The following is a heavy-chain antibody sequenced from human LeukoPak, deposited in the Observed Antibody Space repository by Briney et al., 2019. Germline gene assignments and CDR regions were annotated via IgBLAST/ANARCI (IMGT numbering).Heavy chain of an antibody. Sequence: ASVKVSCKASGYTFTSYDINWVRQATGQGLEWMGWMNPNSGNTGYAQKFQGRVTMTRNTSISTAYMELSSLRSEDTAVYYCARDGSGYDYSSYWGQGTLVTVSS. CDR1: GYTFTSYD. D-gene: IGHD5-12*01. CDR2: MNPNSGNT. V-gene: IGHV1-8*01. J-gene: IGHJ4*02. CDR3: ARDGSGYDYSSY.